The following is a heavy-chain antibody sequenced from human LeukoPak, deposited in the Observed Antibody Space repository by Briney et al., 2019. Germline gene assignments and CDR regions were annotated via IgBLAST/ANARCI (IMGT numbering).Heavy chain of an antibody. J-gene: IGHJ5*02. CDR2: ISSSGSTI. CDR3: ARLVVPAAIPVGWFDP. CDR1: GFTFSDYY. D-gene: IGHD2-2*01. V-gene: IGHV3-11*01. Sequence: GGSLRLSCAASGFTFSDYYMSWIRQAPGKGLEWVSYISSSGSTIYYADSVKGRFTISRDNAKNSLYLQMNSLRAEDTAVYYCARLVVPAAIPVGWFDPWGQGTLVTVSS.